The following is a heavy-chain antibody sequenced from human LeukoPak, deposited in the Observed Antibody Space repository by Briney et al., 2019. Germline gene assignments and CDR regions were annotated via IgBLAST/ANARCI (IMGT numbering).Heavy chain of an antibody. CDR1: GYTFTSYD. V-gene: IGHV1-8*01. J-gene: IGHJ4*02. CDR3: ARTPPNWGADD. CDR2: MSPNSGNT. Sequence: GASVKVSCKASGYTFTSYDINWVRQATGQGLEWMGWMSPNSGNTGYAQKFQGRVTMTRDTSIGTAYLELSSLKSEDTAVYYCARTPPNWGADDWGQGTLVTVSS. D-gene: IGHD7-27*01.